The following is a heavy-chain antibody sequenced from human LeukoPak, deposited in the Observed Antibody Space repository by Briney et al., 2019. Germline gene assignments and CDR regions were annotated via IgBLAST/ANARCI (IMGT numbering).Heavy chain of an antibody. CDR3: ASGLPLDY. CDR1: GFSFSSYG. D-gene: IGHD6-25*01. Sequence: GGSLRLSCAASGFSFSSYGMHWVRQAPGKGLEWVSVIYSGGSTYYADSVKGRFTISRDNSKNTLYLQMNSLRAEDTAVYYCASGLPLDYWGQGTLVTVSS. J-gene: IGHJ4*02. V-gene: IGHV3-NL1*01. CDR2: IYSGGST.